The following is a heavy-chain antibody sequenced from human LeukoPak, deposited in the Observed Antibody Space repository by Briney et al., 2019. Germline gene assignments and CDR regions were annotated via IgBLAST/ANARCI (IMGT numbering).Heavy chain of an antibody. CDR3: ARRPEGLDS. J-gene: IGHJ4*02. CDR2: ISSRNSYI. V-gene: IGHV3-21*01. CDR1: GFTLSSYS. Sequence: GGSLRLSCAASGFTLSSYSMNWVRQAPGKGLEWVSSISSRNSYIYYADSVKGRFTISGDNAKNSLYLQMNSLRAEDTAVYFCARRPEGLDSWGQGTLVTVSS.